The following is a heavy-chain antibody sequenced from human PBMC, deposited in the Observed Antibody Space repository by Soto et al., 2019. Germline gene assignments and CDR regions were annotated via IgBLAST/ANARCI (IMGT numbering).Heavy chain of an antibody. D-gene: IGHD3-16*01. J-gene: IGHJ4*02. CDR2: IKQDGSEK. V-gene: IGHV3-7*01. CDR1: GFAFSSYS. Sequence: GGSLRLSCAASGFAFSSYSMNWVRQAPGKGLEWVANIKQDGSEKYYVDSVKGRFTISRDNAKNSLYLQMNSLRAEDTAVYYCARERGLIHHDYWGQGTLVTVSS. CDR3: ARERGLIHHDY.